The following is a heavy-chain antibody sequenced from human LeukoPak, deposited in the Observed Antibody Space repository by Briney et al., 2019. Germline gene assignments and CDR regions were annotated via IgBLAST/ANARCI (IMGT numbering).Heavy chain of an antibody. CDR2: IIPIFGTA. D-gene: IGHD1-26*01. J-gene: IGHJ4*02. CDR1: GGTFSSYA. Sequence: ASAKVSCKASGGTFSSYAISWVRQAPGQGLEWMGGIIPIFGTANYAQKFQGRVTITADESTSTAYMELSSLRSEDTAVYYCARPSDIVGATTALRYWGQGTLVTVSS. V-gene: IGHV1-69*13. CDR3: ARPSDIVGATTALRY.